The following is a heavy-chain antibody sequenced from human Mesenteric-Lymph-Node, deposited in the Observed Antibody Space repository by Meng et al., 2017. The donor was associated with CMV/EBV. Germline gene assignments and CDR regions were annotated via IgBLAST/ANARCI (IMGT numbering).Heavy chain of an antibody. CDR1: GFTFSSYS. V-gene: IGHV3-21*01. D-gene: IGHD2-2*01. CDR3: ARDLGGDCSSTSCYLYYYYGMDV. J-gene: IGHJ6*02. Sequence: GESLKISCAASGFTFSSYSMNWVRQAPGKGLEWVSSISSSSYIYYADSVKGRFTISRDNAKNSLYLQMNSLRAEDTAVYYCARDLGGDCSSTSCYLYYYYGMDVWGQGTTVTVSS. CDR2: ISSSSYI.